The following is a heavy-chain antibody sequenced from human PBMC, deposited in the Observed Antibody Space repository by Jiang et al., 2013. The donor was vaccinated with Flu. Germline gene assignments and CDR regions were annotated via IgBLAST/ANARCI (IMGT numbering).Heavy chain of an antibody. J-gene: IGHJ4*02. CDR2: ITPNGGSI. CDR3: VKVTAVAGYFDY. CDR1: GFTFSNYA. Sequence: ESGGGLVQPGGSLRLSCSASGFTFSNYAMHWVRQTPGKGLEYVSAITPNGGSIYYADSVKGRFTISRDDSMNNLYLQMSSLRVEDTAVYYCVKVTAVAGYFDYWGQGTLVTVSS. V-gene: IGHV3-64D*08. D-gene: IGHD6-19*01.